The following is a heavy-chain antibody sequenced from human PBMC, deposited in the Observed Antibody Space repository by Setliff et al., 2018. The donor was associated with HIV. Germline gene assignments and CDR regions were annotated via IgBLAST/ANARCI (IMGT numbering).Heavy chain of an antibody. J-gene: IGHJ4*02. CDR3: TREGRGYQGMAKTRIDY. D-gene: IGHD5-12*01. CDR1: GDSISSGSYF. Sequence: PSETLSLTCSVSGDSISSGSYFWGWIRQTPGKGLEWIGNISYTGFAYYNPSLKSRVTISLDTSKTHFFLNLTSVTDADTAVYFCTREGRGYQGMAKTRIDYWGQGTMVTVSS. V-gene: IGHV4-39*02. CDR2: ISYTGFA.